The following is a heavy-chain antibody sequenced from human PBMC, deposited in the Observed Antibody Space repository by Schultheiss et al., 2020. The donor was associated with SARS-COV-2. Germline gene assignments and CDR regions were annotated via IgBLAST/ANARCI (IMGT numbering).Heavy chain of an antibody. J-gene: IGHJ4*02. Sequence: SETLSLTCTVSGGSISTPNYYWGWIRQPPGKGLEWIGYIYYSGSTNYNPSLKSRVTISVDTSKNQFSLKLSSVTAADTAVYYCARGYGSSWYGFDYWGQGTLVTVSS. CDR2: IYYSGST. CDR3: ARGYGSSWYGFDY. V-gene: IGHV4-61*01. D-gene: IGHD6-13*01. CDR1: GGSISTPNYY.